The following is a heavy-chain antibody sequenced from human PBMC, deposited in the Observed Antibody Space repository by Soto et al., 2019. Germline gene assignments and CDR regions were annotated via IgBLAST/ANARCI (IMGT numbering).Heavy chain of an antibody. CDR3: ARGVYYDSSGYTRGYYFDY. CDR2: IYHSGST. V-gene: IGHV4-30-2*01. CDR1: GGSISSGGYS. Sequence: QLQLQESGSGLVKPSQTLSLTCAVSGGSISSGGYSWSWIRQPPGKGLEWIGYIYHSGSTYYNPSLKSRVTISVARSKNQFSLKLSSVTAADTAVYYCARGVYYDSSGYTRGYYFDYWGQGTLVTVSS. D-gene: IGHD3-22*01. J-gene: IGHJ4*02.